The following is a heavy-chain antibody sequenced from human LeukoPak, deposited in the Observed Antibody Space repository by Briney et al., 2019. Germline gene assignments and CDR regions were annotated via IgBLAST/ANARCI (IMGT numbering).Heavy chain of an antibody. J-gene: IGHJ4*02. CDR2: MNPSSGNT. V-gene: IGHV1-8*01. CDR1: GYTFTSYD. CDR3: ASHTYYYSSGSFGH. D-gene: IGHD3-10*01. Sequence: ASVKVSCKASGYTFTSYDINGVRQATGQGPEGMGWMNPSSGNTGYAQRFQGRVTMTRDTSISTAYLELSSLRSEDTAVYYCASHTYYYSSGSFGHWGQGTLVTVSS.